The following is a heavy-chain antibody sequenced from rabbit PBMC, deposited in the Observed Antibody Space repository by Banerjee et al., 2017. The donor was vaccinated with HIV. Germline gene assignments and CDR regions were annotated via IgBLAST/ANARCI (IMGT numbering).Heavy chain of an antibody. J-gene: IGHJ4*01. D-gene: IGHD8-1*01. Sequence: QQQLQESGGGLFQPGGSLALTCKASGFSLSNNYVMCWVRQAPGKGLEWIACIDTGSTGNIWYASWVNGRFTITSNTSLNTVDLKMTSLTAADTAAYFCARRDYGTSTYYDLWGPGTLVTVS. CDR2: IDTGSTGNI. CDR3: ARRDYGTSTYYDL. V-gene: IGHV1S43*01. CDR1: GFSLSNNYV.